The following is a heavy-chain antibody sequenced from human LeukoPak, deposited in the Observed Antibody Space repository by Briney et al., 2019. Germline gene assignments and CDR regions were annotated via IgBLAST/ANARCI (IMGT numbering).Heavy chain of an antibody. D-gene: IGHD3-3*01. J-gene: IGHJ6*02. Sequence: PSETLSLTCTVSGGSISSGGYYWSWIRQHPGKGLEWIGYIYYSGSIYYNPSLKSRVTISVDTSKNQFSLKLSSVTAADTAVYYCARDDFWSGYRSGMDVWGQGTTVTVSS. CDR3: ARDDFWSGYRSGMDV. CDR1: GGSISSGGYY. CDR2: IYYSGSI. V-gene: IGHV4-31*03.